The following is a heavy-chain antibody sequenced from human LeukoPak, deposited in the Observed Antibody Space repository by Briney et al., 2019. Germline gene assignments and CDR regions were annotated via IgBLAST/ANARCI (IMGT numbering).Heavy chain of an antibody. CDR1: GGAIISDNFY. CDR2: INYSGTT. V-gene: IGHV4-39*01. CDR3: GRLFDS. Sequence: PSETLSLTCTVSGGAIISDNFYWGWARQPPGKGLEWVGSINYSGTTYYNPSLRSRLSISVDTSRTQCFVRLNSVTAADTAVYYCGRLFDSWGQGILVTVSS. J-gene: IGHJ4*02.